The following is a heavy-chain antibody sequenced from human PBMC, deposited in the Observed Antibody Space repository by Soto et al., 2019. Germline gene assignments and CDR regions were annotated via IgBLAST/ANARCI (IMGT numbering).Heavy chain of an antibody. V-gene: IGHV3-74*01. D-gene: IGHD1-1*01. Sequence: PGGSLRLSCAASGITFSSYWMHWVRQAPGKGLVWVSRINSDGSSTYYADSVKGRFTISRDNAKNTLYLQMNSLRVEDTAVYYCARVDSDQSRNALAYWGQGTLVTVSS. CDR3: ARVDSDQSRNALAY. J-gene: IGHJ4*02. CDR1: GITFSSYW. CDR2: INSDGSST.